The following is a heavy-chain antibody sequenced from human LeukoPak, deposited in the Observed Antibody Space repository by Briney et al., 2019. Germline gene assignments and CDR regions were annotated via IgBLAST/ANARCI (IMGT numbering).Heavy chain of an antibody. J-gene: IGHJ6*02. CDR3: ARDPLTLRRVGATKRYYYYGMDV. CDR1: GGSISSYY. D-gene: IGHD1-26*01. CDR2: IFYSGST. Sequence: PSETLSLTCTVSGGSISSYYWNWIRQPPGKGLEWIGYIFYSGSTNYNPPLKSRATISVDTSKNQFSLKLSSVTAADTAVYYCARDPLTLRRVGATKRYYYYGMDVWGQGTTVTVSS. V-gene: IGHV4-59*01.